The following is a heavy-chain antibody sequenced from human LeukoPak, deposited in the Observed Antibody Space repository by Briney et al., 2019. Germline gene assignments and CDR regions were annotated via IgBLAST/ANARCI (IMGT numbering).Heavy chain of an antibody. J-gene: IGHJ4*02. V-gene: IGHV3-30*18. D-gene: IGHD6-19*01. CDR1: GFTFSSYG. CDR3: AKDRYSSGWYHVTTDCYFDY. Sequence: GRSLRLSCAASGFTFSSYGMHWVRQAPGKGLEWVAVISYDGSNKYYADSVKGRFTISRDNSKNTLYLQMNSLRAEDTAVYYCAKDRYSSGWYHVTTDCYFDYWGQGTLVTVSS. CDR2: ISYDGSNK.